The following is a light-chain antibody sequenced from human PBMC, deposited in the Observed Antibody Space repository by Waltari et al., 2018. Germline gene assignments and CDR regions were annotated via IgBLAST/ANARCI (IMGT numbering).Light chain of an antibody. V-gene: IGKV1-33*01. CDR2: DAS. J-gene: IGKJ4*01. Sequence: DIQMTQSPSSLSASIGDRVTITCRASQDISNYCHWYHVKPGKAPKPLNYDASYLEPGVPSRCSGSRSGTDFSFSISSLQPEDVGTYYCQQYETDPTFGGGTTVDIK. CDR1: QDISNY. CDR3: QQYETDPT.